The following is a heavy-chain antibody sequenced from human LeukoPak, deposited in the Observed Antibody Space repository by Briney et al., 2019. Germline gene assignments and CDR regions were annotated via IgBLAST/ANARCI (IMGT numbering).Heavy chain of an antibody. Sequence: ETLSLTCTVSGDSISSSSYFWDWIRQPPGKGLEWVSYISTSSSTIYYADSVKGRFTISRDNAKNSLYLQMNSLRDEDTAVYYCTRVSATYDYWGQGTLVTVSS. J-gene: IGHJ4*02. CDR1: GDSISSSSYF. V-gene: IGHV3-48*02. CDR3: TRVSATYDY. CDR2: ISTSSSTI.